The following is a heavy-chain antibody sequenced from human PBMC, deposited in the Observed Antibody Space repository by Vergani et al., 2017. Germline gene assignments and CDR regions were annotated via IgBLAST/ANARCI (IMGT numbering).Heavy chain of an antibody. CDR2: IYYSGST. CDR3: ARHGGSPNYDFWSGHLFSFWFDP. D-gene: IGHD3-3*01. J-gene: IGHJ5*02. Sequence: QVQLQESGPGLVKPSQTLSLTCTVSGGSISSGGYYWSWIRQHPGKGLEWIGYIYYSGSTYYNPSLKSRVTISVDTSKNQFSLKLSSVTAADTAVYYCARHGGSPNYDFWSGHLFSFWFDPWGQGTLVTVSS. V-gene: IGHV4-31*03. CDR1: GGSISSGGYY.